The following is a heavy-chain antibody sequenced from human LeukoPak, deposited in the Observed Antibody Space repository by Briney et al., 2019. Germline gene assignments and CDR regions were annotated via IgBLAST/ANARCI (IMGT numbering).Heavy chain of an antibody. J-gene: IGHJ4*02. Sequence: GGSLRLSCAASGFTFTNYDMNWVRQAPGKGLEWVSYISSSGSTIYYADSVKGRFTISRDNAKNSLYLQMNSLRAEDTAVYYCASLWGPKWRGDFDYWGQGTLVTVSS. V-gene: IGHV3-48*03. CDR1: GFTFTNYD. CDR3: ASLWGPKWRGDFDY. CDR2: ISSSGSTI. D-gene: IGHD3-16*01.